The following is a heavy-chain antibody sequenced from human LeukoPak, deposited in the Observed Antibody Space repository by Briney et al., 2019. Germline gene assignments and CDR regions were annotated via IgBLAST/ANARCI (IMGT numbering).Heavy chain of an antibody. CDR2: IGTAGDT. Sequence: GGSLRLSCAASGFTFSSYDMHWVRQTTGKGLEWVPAIGTAGDTYYPGSVKGRFTISRENAKNSLYLQMNSLRAGDTAVYYCARGDSSGYQRNTKLDYWGQGTLVTVSS. CDR1: GFTFSSYD. J-gene: IGHJ4*02. D-gene: IGHD3-22*01. CDR3: ARGDSSGYQRNTKLDY. V-gene: IGHV3-13*01.